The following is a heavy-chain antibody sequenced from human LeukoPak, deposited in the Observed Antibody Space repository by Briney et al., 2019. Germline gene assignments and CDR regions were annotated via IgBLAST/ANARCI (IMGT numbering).Heavy chain of an antibody. CDR2: VCGGGDTT. D-gene: IGHD2-15*01. CDR1: GFSFSTYA. Sequence: GGSLRLSCAASGFSFSTYAMSWVRQAPGKGLEWVSGVCGGGDTTYSADSVKGRFTVSRDNAKNTLYLQMNSLRAEDTAVDYCARDREDCSGGSGYANRFDPWGQGTLVTVSS. CDR3: ARDREDCSGGSGYANRFDP. V-gene: IGHV3-23*01. J-gene: IGHJ5*02.